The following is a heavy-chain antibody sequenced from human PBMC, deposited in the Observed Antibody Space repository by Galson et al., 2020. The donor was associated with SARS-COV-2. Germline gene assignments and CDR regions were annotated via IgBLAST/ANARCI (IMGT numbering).Heavy chain of an antibody. CDR3: ARHGEITMIVVVIPGAFDI. CDR2: IYYSGST. CDR1: GGSISSSSYY. J-gene: IGHJ3*02. Sequence: SQTLSLTCTVSGGSISSSSYYRGWMRQPPGTGLEGSGSIYYSGSTYYNPSLKCLVTISVDTSKNQFSLKLSSVTAADTAVYYCARHGEITMIVVVIPGAFDIWGQGTMVTVSS. V-gene: IGHV4-39*01. D-gene: IGHD3-22*01.